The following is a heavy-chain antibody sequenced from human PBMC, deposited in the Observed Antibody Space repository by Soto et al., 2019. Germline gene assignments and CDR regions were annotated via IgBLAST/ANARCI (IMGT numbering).Heavy chain of an antibody. J-gene: IGHJ4*02. CDR2: ISGSGGST. V-gene: IGHV3-23*01. Sequence: EVQLLESGGGLVQPGGSLRLSCAASGFTFSSYAMSWVRQAPGKGLEWVSAISGSGGSTYYADSVKGRFTISRDNSKNTLYLQMNSLRAEDTAVYYCANLLKGIFGVSKYYWGQGTLVTVSS. D-gene: IGHD3-3*01. CDR3: ANLLKGIFGVSKYY. CDR1: GFTFSSYA.